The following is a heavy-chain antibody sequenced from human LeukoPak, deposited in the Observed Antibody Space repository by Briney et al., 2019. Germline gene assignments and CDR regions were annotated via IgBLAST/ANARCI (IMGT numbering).Heavy chain of an antibody. D-gene: IGHD6-13*01. CDR3: AKDSGSSWTYYFDY. J-gene: IGHJ4*02. V-gene: IGHV3-30*02. Sequence: GGSLRLSCAASGFTFSSYGMHWVRQAPDKGLEWVAFIRYDGSNKYYTDSVKGRFTISRDNSKNTLYLQRNSLRAEDTAVYYCAKDSGSSWTYYFDYWGQGTLVTVSS. CDR1: GFTFSSYG. CDR2: IRYDGSNK.